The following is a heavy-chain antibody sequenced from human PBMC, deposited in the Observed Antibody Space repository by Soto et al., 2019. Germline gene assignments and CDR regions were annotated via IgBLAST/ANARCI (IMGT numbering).Heavy chain of an antibody. CDR1: GFIFSSYS. V-gene: IGHV3-21*01. CDR2: ISSSSSYI. J-gene: IGHJ6*03. Sequence: GGSLRLSCAASGFIFSSYSMNWVRQAPGKGLEWVSSISSSSSYIYYADSVKGRFTISRDNAKNSLYLQMNSLRAEDTAVYYCARDSPRYYYMDVWGKGTTVTVSS. CDR3: ARDSPRYYYMDV.